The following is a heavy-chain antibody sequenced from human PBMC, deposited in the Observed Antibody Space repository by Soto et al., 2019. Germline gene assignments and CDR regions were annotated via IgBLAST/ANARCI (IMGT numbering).Heavy chain of an antibody. CDR1: GGSISSSNW. D-gene: IGHD1-7*01. Sequence: QVQLQESGPGLVKPSGTLSLTCAVSGGSISSSNWWSWVRQPPGKGLEWIGEIYHSGSTNYNPSLKSRVTISRDTSKNQFSMKLSSVTAADTAVYYCARDKWNLDLNYYYYYGMDVWGQGTTVTVSS. CDR3: ARDKWNLDLNYYYYYGMDV. CDR2: IYHSGST. J-gene: IGHJ6*02. V-gene: IGHV4-4*02.